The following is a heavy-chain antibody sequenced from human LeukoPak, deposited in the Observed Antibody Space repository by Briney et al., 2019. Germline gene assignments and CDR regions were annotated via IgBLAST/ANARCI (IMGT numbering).Heavy chain of an antibody. CDR1: GFTFSSYG. J-gene: IGHJ6*03. V-gene: IGHV3-23*01. CDR2: ISGSGGST. Sequence: TGGSLRLSCAASGFTFSSYGMSWVRQAPGKGLEWVSAISGSGGSTYYADSMKGRFTISRDNAKNSLYLQMNSLRAEDTAVYYCARGSDATYYYYMDVWGRGTTVTVSS. CDR3: ARGSDATYYYYMDV. D-gene: IGHD5-24*01.